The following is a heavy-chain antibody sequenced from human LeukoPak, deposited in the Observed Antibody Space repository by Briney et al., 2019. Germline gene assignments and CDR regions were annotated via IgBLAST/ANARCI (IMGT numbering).Heavy chain of an antibody. V-gene: IGHV5-51*01. CDR1: GYSFTSYW. J-gene: IGHJ5*02. CDR3: ARCTKYCSSTTWFDP. CDR2: IYPCDSDT. D-gene: IGHD2/OR15-2a*01. Sequence: GESLKISCKGSGYSFTSYWIGWVRQMPGKGLEWMGIIYPCDSDTRYSPSFQGQVTISADKSISTAYLQWSSLKASDTAMYYCARCTKYCSSTTWFDPWGQGTLVTVSS.